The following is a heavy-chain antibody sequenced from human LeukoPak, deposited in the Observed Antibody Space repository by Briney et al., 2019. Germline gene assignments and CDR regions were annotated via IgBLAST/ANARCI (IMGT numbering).Heavy chain of an antibody. V-gene: IGHV4-34*01. Sequence: SETLSLTCAVYGESFSGYYWSWIRQPPGKGLEWIGEINHSGSTNYNPSLKSRVTISVDTSKNQFSLKLSSVTAADTAVYYCARGNPDCYDSSGYYYYYYYYMDVWGKGTTVTVSS. J-gene: IGHJ6*03. CDR2: INHSGST. CDR1: GESFSGYY. D-gene: IGHD3-22*01. CDR3: ARGNPDCYDSSGYYYYYYYYMDV.